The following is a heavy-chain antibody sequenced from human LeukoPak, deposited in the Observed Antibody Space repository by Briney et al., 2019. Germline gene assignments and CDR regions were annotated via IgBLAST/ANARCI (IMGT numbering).Heavy chain of an antibody. CDR2: INPNSGGT. J-gene: IGHJ4*01. D-gene: IGHD6-25*01. CDR1: GYTFTGYY. V-gene: IGHV1-2*02. Sequence: ASVKVSCKASGYTFTGYYMHWVRQAPGQGLEWMGWINPNSGGTNYAQKFQGRVTMTRDTSISTAYMELSRLRSDDTAVYYCARGGYSSGRDSGGPDYWGQGTLVTVSS. CDR3: ARGGYSSGRDSGGPDY.